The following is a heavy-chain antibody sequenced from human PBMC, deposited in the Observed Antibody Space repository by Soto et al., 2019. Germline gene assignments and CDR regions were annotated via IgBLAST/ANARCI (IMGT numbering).Heavy chain of an antibody. D-gene: IGHD6-6*01. CDR1: GYIFTSYA. V-gene: IGHV1-3*01. CDR2: INGGAGDT. J-gene: IGHJ5*02. Sequence: QVQLVQSGAEVRKPGASVKISCKASGYIFTSYAIHWLRQAPGQRLEWMGWINGGAGDTRYSVNFQGRVTFTRDTAATTAFMDLSSLSSADTAIYYCARSPSRMAAETQLDPWGQGTLASVSS. CDR3: ARSPSRMAAETQLDP.